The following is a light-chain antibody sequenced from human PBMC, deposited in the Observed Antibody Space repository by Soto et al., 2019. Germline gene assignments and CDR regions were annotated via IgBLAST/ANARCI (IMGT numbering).Light chain of an antibody. CDR3: AAWDDSLNGLV. CDR1: SSNIGSKP. V-gene: IGLV1-44*01. CDR2: KTN. Sequence: QSVLTQPPSASGTPGQRVTISCSGSSSNIGSKPVNWYQQLPGAAPKLLIHKTNQRPSGVPDRFSGSKSGTSASLAISGLQSDDEADYYCAAWDDSLNGLVFGGGTKLTVL. J-gene: IGLJ2*01.